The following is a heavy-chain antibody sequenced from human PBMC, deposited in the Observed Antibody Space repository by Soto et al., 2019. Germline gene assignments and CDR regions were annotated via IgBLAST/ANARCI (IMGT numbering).Heavy chain of an antibody. Sequence: ESGGGVVQPGRSLRLSCAASGFSFGRYGMHWVRQAPGKGLEWVAVISYDGTNKYYADSVKGRFTISRDNSKNMLYMQMNSLRAEDTAVYYCAKEYVRLLDYWGQGTLVTVSS. D-gene: IGHD1-1*01. V-gene: IGHV3-30*18. CDR3: AKEYVRLLDY. CDR1: GFSFGRYG. J-gene: IGHJ4*02. CDR2: ISYDGTNK.